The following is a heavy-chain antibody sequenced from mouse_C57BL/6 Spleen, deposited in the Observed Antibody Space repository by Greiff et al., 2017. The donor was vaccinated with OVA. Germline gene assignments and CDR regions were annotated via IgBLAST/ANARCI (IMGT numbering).Heavy chain of an antibody. CDR2: IRSKSNNYAT. CDR1: GFSFNTYA. D-gene: IGHD1-1*01. Sequence: GGGLVQPKGSLKLSCAASGFSFNTYAMNWVRQAPGKGLEWVARIRSKSNNYATYYADSVKDRFTISSDDSESMLYLQMNNLKTEDTAMYYCGRNYGSSYGMDYWGQGTSVTVSS. CDR3: GRNYGSSYGMDY. V-gene: IGHV10-1*01. J-gene: IGHJ4*01.